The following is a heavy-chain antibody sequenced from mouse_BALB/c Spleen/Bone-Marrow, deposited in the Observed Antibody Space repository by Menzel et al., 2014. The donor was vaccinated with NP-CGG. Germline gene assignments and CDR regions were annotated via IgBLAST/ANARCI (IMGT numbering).Heavy chain of an antibody. CDR3: ARGAVPFYY. J-gene: IGHJ2*01. CDR1: GYIFTSYW. D-gene: IGHD1-1*01. CDR2: IYPGTGST. V-gene: IGHV1S132*01. Sequence: QVQLQQSGAELVRPGASVKLSCKTSGYIFTSYWIHWVKQRSGQGLEWIERIYPGTGSTYYNEKFKGKATLTADKSSTTSYIQLSNLKSYYSAVYFCARGAVPFYYWGQGTTLTFSS.